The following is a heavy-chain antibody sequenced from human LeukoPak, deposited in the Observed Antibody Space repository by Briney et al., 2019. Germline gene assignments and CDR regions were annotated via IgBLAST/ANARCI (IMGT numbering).Heavy chain of an antibody. Sequence: SETLSLTCTGTGYSIGSGYYWDWIRQTPGKGLEWVGSIHHSGATYYNPSLKSRVTISMDSPRDQFSLTLSSATAADTALYFCARHPPRPTWDFDYWGQGTLVIVSS. D-gene: IGHD1-26*01. V-gene: IGHV4-38-2*02. CDR1: GYSIGSGYY. J-gene: IGHJ4*02. CDR2: IHHSGAT. CDR3: ARHPPRPTWDFDY.